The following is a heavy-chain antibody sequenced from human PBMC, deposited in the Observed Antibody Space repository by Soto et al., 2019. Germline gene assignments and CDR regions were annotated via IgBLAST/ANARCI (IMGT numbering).Heavy chain of an antibody. V-gene: IGHV3-74*01. CDR3: ARGAKNIYAMDV. Sequence: EVQLVESGGGLVQPGGSLRLSCAASGFAFSTYWMHWVRQAPGKGLLWVARIKFDGSSTYSADSMKGRFTISRDDAKNTLYLQMNGLRVDDTAVYYCARGAKNIYAMDVWGQGTTVTVSS. CDR1: GFAFSTYW. CDR2: IKFDGSST. J-gene: IGHJ6*02.